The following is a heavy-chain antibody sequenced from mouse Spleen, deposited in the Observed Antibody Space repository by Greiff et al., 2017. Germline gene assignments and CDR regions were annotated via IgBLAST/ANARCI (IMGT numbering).Heavy chain of an antibody. CDR3: TQTARATGFAY. D-gene: IGHD3-2*01. Sequence: VQLQQSGAELVRPGASVKLSCTASGFNIKDYYMHWVKQRPEQGLEWIGRIDPEDGDTEYAPKFQGKATMTADTSSNTAYLQLSSLTSEDTAVYYCTQTARATGFAYWGQGTLVTVSA. J-gene: IGHJ3*01. CDR2: IDPEDGDT. CDR1: GFNIKDYY. V-gene: IGHV14-1*01.